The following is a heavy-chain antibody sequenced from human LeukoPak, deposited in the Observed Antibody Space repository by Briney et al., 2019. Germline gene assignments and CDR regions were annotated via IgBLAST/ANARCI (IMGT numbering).Heavy chain of an antibody. V-gene: IGHV1-18*01. J-gene: IGHJ4*02. D-gene: IGHD7-27*01. CDR1: GYTFTNYG. Sequence: GASVKVSCKASGYTFTNYGISWVRQAPGQGLEWMGWISAYNGNTNYAHQPQGRVTMTTDASTRTAYMELRSLRSDDTAVYYCARVGGLTDLLDYWGQGTLVTVSS. CDR2: ISAYNGNT. CDR3: ARVGGLTDLLDY.